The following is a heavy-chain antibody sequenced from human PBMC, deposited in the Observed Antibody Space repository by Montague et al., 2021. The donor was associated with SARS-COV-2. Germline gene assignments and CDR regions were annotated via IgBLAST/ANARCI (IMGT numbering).Heavy chain of an antibody. D-gene: IGHD3-16*01. CDR1: GGSISSGY. V-gene: IGHV4-59*08. J-gene: IGHJ4*02. CDR3: ARHYDHSSRVDS. Sequence: SETLSLTCTVSGGSISSGYWTWIRQPPGKGLEWIGFVYYRGNTYYNPSLRGRVTISVDTSSNHFSLTLSSVIAADTAIYYCARHYDHSSRVDSWGQGTLVTVSS. CDR2: VYYRGNT.